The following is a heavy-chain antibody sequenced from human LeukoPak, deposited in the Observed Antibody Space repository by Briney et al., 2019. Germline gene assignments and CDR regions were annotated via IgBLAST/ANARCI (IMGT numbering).Heavy chain of an antibody. J-gene: IGHJ4*02. CDR3: ARGPNSKYFDY. CDR2: INPSGGST. CDR1: GYTFTSYY. V-gene: IGHV1-46*01. Sequence: ASVKVSCKASGYTFTSYYMHWVRQAPGQGLEWMGIINPSGGSTSYAQKCQGRVTMTRDASTSTVYMELSSLRSEDTAVYYCARGPNSKYFDYWGQGTLVTVSS.